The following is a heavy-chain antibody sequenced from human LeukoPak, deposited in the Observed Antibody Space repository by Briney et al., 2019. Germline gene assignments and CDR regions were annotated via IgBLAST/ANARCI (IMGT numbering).Heavy chain of an antibody. V-gene: IGHV4-39*01. CDR2: IYYSGST. J-gene: IGHJ4*02. CDR3: ARPTADYGSGSYYFDY. D-gene: IGHD3-10*01. Sequence: SETLSLTCTVSGGSISSSSYYWGWIRQPPGKGLEWIGSIYYSGSTYYNPSLKSRVTISVDTSKNQFSLKLSSVTAADTAVYYCARPTADYGSGSYYFDYWGQGTLVTVSS. CDR1: GGSISSSSYY.